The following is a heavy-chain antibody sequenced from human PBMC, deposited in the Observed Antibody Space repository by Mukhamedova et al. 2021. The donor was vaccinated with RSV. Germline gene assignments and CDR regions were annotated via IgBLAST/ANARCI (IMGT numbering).Heavy chain of an antibody. Sequence: MHWVRQAPGKGLEWVAVISNEGNNKYCVDSVKGRFTISRDNAKNTLYLQMNSLRPEDTAVYFCARDQNGYAYGDYWGQGTLVTV. CDR2: ISNEGNNK. V-gene: IGHV3-30*04. D-gene: IGHD5-18*01. J-gene: IGHJ4*02. CDR3: ARDQNGYAYGDY.